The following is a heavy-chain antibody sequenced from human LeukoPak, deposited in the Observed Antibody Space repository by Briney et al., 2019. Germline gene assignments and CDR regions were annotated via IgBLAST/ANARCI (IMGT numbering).Heavy chain of an antibody. CDR3: ARESHTYYGSGSYKD. CDR2: IYTSGST. J-gene: IGHJ4*02. Sequence: PSETLSLTCTVSGGSISSYYWSWIGQPAGRGRQWIGRIYTSGSTNYNPSLKSRVTMSVDTSKNQFSLKLSSVPAADTAVYYCARESHTYYGSGSYKDWGQGTLVTVSS. V-gene: IGHV4-4*07. D-gene: IGHD3-10*01. CDR1: GGSISSYY.